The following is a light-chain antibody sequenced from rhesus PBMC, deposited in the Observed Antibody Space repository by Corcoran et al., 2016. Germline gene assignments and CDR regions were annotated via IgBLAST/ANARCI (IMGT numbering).Light chain of an antibody. CDR2: KAS. Sequence: DIQMTQSPSSLSASVGDTVTITCRAGQSISSWLDWYQQKPGKAPNLLNYKASSLKSGVPSRFRGSGSGTDVTRTISSLKPEYFATYYCLQDSSSPYSFGQGTKVEIK. V-gene: IGKV1-22*01. CDR1: QSISSW. J-gene: IGKJ2*01. CDR3: LQDSSSPYS.